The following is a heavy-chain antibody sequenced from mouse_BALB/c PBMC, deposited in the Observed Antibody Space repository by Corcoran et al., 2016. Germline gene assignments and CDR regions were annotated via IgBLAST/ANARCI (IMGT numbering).Heavy chain of an antibody. Sequence: EVKLLESGGGLVQPGGSLKLSCAASGFDFSRYWMSWVRQVPGKGLGWIGEINPDSITINYSPSLKDKFIISRDNAKNTLYLQMSKVRSEDAALYYCARCGYYGAMVYWGQGTSVNISS. D-gene: IGHD2-3*01. V-gene: IGHV4-1*02. J-gene: IGHJ4*01. CDR3: ARCGYYGAMVY. CDR1: GFDFSRYW. CDR2: INPDSITI.